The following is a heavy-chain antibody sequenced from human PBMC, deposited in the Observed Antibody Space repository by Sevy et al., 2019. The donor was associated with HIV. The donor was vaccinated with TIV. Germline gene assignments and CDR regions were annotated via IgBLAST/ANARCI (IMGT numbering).Heavy chain of an antibody. CDR1: GGSISSSPYY. CDR2: FYDTGSA. CDR3: ARHRAYCSDGSCYSPWYFNL. V-gene: IGHV4-39*01. J-gene: IGHJ2*01. D-gene: IGHD2-15*01. Sequence: SETLSLTCTVSGGSISSSPYYWSWIRQPPGKGLEWIGSFYDTGSAYYNPSLKSRVTISVDTSKNQFSLRLGSLTAADTARYYCARHRAYCSDGSCYSPWYFNLWGRGTLVTVSS.